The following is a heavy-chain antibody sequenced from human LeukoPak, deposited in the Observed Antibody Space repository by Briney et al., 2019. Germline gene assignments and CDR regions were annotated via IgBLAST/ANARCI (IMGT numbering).Heavy chain of an antibody. CDR3: ARYYYGSGSYQFDY. V-gene: IGHV4-59*08. Sequence: PSETLSLTCTVSGGSISGNYWSWIRQPPGKGLEWIGYINFSGITDQNPSLKSRVTISVDTSKNQFTLKLSSVTAADTAIYYCARYYYGSGSYQFDYWGQGTLVTVSS. D-gene: IGHD3-10*01. CDR2: INFSGIT. CDR1: GGSISGNY. J-gene: IGHJ4*02.